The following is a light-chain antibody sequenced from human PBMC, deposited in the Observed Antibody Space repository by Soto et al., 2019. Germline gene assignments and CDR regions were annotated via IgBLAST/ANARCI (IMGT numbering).Light chain of an antibody. CDR1: TRDIGRYNL. Sequence: QSVLTQPASVSGSPGQSITISCTGSTRDIGRYNLVSWYQQLPDKAPKLLIYEGRERPSGVSDRFSGSQSGNTASLTISGLQAEDEADYYCCSYGSSANLLFGGGTKLTVL. J-gene: IGLJ3*02. V-gene: IGLV2-23*01. CDR3: CSYGSSANLL. CDR2: EGR.